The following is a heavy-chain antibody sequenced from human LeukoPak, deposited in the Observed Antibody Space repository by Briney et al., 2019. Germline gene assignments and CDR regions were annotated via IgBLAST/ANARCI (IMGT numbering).Heavy chain of an antibody. Sequence: GGSLRLSCTASGFTLGDYAMSWVRQAPGKGLEWVGFIRSKAYGGTTEYAASVKGRFTIARDDSKSIAYLQMNSLKTEDTAVYYCSGSSGWYVPPNFDYWGQGTLVTVSS. J-gene: IGHJ4*02. CDR3: SGSSGWYVPPNFDY. CDR2: IRSKAYGGTT. CDR1: GFTLGDYA. V-gene: IGHV3-49*04. D-gene: IGHD6-19*01.